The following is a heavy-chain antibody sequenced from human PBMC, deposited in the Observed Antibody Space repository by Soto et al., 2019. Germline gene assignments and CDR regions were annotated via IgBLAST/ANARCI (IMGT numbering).Heavy chain of an antibody. J-gene: IGHJ5*02. CDR3: ATALRGLVVVPAAMRYWLDA. V-gene: IGHV3-11*01. Sequence: WGSLRLSCAASGFTFSDYYMSWIRQAPGKGLEWVSYISSSGSTIYYADSVKGRFTISRDNAKNSLYLQMNSLRAEDTAVYYCATALRGLVVVPAAMRYWLDAPGKGPLGTVPS. CDR1: GFTFSDYY. CDR2: ISSSGSTI. D-gene: IGHD2-2*01.